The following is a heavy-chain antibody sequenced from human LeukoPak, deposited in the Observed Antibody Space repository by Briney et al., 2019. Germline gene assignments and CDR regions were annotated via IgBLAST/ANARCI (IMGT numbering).Heavy chain of an antibody. J-gene: IGHJ4*02. D-gene: IGHD5-12*01. CDR1: GGSFSSYY. CDR2: INHSGIT. V-gene: IGHV4-34*01. Sequence: SETLSLTCAVYGGSFSSYYWNWIRQPPGKGLEWIGEINHSGITYYNPSLKSRVTISVDTSKNQFSLKLSSVTAADTAVYYCARGGGYDFLFDYWGQGTLVTVSS. CDR3: ARGGGYDFLFDY.